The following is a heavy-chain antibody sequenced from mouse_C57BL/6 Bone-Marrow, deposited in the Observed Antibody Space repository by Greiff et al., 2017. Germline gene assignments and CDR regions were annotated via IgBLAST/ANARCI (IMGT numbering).Heavy chain of an antibody. CDR1: GFNFKDDY. CDR2: IDPEYGDT. V-gene: IGHV14-4*01. D-gene: IGHD4-1*01. CDR3: TLSWDWFAY. J-gene: IGHJ3*01. Sequence: VQLQQSGAELVRPGASVKLSCTASGFNFKDDYMHWVKQRPEQGLEWIGWIDPEYGDTEYASKFQGKATITADTASNTAYLQLSSLTSEDTAVYDCTLSWDWFAYWGQGTLVTVSA.